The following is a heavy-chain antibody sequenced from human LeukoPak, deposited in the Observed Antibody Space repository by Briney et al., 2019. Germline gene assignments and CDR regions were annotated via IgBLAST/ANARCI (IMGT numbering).Heavy chain of an antibody. CDR1: GGSISSTSYY. CDR2: ISYSGTT. Sequence: SETLSLTCTVSGGSISSTSYYWGWIRQPPGKGLEWIGSISYSGTTYYNPSLKSRVTISVDTSKNQFSLKLNSVTAADTAVYYCARDPDFWSGYYNFDYWGQGTLVTVSS. D-gene: IGHD3-3*01. J-gene: IGHJ4*02. V-gene: IGHV4-39*07. CDR3: ARDPDFWSGYYNFDY.